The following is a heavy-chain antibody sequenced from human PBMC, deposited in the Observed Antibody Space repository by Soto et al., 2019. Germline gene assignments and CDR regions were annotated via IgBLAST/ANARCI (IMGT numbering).Heavy chain of an antibody. V-gene: IGHV1-18*01. CDR3: ARETGIAAAGYYYYGMDV. D-gene: IGHD6-13*01. CDR2: ISAYNGNT. Sequence: QVQLVQSGAEVKKPGASVKVSCKASGYTFTSYGISWVRQAPGQGLEWMGWISAYNGNTNYAQKLQGRVTMTTDTPTSTPYMELRSLRSDDTAVYYCARETGIAAAGYYYYGMDVWGQGTTVTVSS. CDR1: GYTFTSYG. J-gene: IGHJ6*02.